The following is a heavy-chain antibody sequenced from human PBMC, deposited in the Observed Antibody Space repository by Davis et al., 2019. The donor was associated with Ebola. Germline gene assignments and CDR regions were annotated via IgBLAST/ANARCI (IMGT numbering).Heavy chain of an antibody. Sequence: PGGSLRLSCAASGFTFSSYGMHWVRQAPGKGLEWVAVISYDGSNKYYADSVKGRFTISRDNSKNTLYLQMNSLRAEDTAVYYCARDPGYCSGGSCYSQGLDYWGQGTLVTVSS. D-gene: IGHD2-15*01. CDR1: GFTFSSYG. V-gene: IGHV3-30*03. J-gene: IGHJ4*02. CDR2: ISYDGSNK. CDR3: ARDPGYCSGGSCYSQGLDY.